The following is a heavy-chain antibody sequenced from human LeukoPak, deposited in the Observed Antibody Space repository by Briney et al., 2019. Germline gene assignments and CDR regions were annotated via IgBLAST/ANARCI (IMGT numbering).Heavy chain of an antibody. Sequence: ASVKVSCKASGYTFTSYYMHWARQAPGQGLEWMGWINPNTGVTMYAQNFQGRVTMTRDTSISTAYMGLSRLRSDDTAVYYCARGGDSSSWYGWFDPWGQGTLVTVSS. V-gene: IGHV1-2*02. J-gene: IGHJ5*02. CDR1: GYTFTSYY. CDR2: INPNTGVT. CDR3: ARGGDSSSWYGWFDP. D-gene: IGHD6-13*01.